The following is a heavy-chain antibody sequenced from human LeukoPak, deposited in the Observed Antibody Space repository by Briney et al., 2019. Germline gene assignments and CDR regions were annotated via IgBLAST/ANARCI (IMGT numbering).Heavy chain of an antibody. CDR2: IIPILGIA. CDR1: GGTFSSYA. J-gene: IGHJ4*02. CDR3: ARAGDYGDYSGTIIDY. D-gene: IGHD4-17*01. V-gene: IGHV1-69*04. Sequence: EASVKVSCKASGGTFSSYAISWVRQAPGQGLEWMGRIIPILGIANYAQKFQGRVTITADKSTSTAYMELSSLRSEDTAVYYCARAGDYGDYSGTIIDYWGQGTLVTVSS.